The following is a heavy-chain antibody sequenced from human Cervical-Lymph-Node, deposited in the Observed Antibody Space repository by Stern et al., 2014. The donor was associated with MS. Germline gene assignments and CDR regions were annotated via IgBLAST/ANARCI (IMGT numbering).Heavy chain of an antibody. J-gene: IGHJ4*02. V-gene: IGHV5-51*01. Sequence: DQLVQSGAELIRPGESLKISCKGSGFKFSIYWIAWVRQMPGKGLEWMGIIYPGASETRYSPSFQGQVTMSADKSTSTAYLQWSSLNASDTAMYFCARQTTAWASDVWGQGTLVTVSS. D-gene: IGHD1-14*01. CDR3: ARQTTAWASDV. CDR2: IYPGASET. CDR1: GFKFSIYW.